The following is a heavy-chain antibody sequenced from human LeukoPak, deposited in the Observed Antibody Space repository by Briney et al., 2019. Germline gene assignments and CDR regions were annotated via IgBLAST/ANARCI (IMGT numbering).Heavy chain of an antibody. Sequence: ASVNLSCKSSGYTFTSYDINWVRQATGPGLEWMGWMNPNSGNTGYAQKFQGRVTMTRNTSISTAYMELRSLRSEDTAVYYCARGHLVGAYTTDYWGQGTLVTVSS. CDR2: MNPNSGNT. CDR1: GYTFTSYD. V-gene: IGHV1-8*01. J-gene: IGHJ4*02. CDR3: ARGHLVGAYTTDY. D-gene: IGHD1-26*01.